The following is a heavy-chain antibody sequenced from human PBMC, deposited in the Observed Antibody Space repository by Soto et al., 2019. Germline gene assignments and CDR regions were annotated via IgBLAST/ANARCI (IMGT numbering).Heavy chain of an antibody. CDR3: AKDHAYCSGGSCYPSYYYGMDV. D-gene: IGHD2-15*01. Sequence: AGGSLRLSCAASGFTFDDYAMHWVRQAPGKGLEWVSGISWNSGSIGYADSVKGRFTISRDNAKNSLYLQMNSLRAEDTALYYCAKDHAYCSGGSCYPSYYYGMDVWGQGTTVTVS. CDR1: GFTFDDYA. V-gene: IGHV3-9*01. J-gene: IGHJ6*02. CDR2: ISWNSGSI.